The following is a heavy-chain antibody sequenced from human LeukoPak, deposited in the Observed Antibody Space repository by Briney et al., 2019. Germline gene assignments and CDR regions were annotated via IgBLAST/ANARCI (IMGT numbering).Heavy chain of an antibody. V-gene: IGHV4-59*08. CDR1: GGSISSYY. Sequence: PSETLSLTCTVSGGSISSYYWSWIRQPPGKGLEWIGYIYYSGSTNYNPSLKSRVTISVDTSENQFSLKLSSVTAADTAVYYCARQRNDDFDYWGQGTLVTVSS. CDR3: ARQRNDDFDY. J-gene: IGHJ4*02. CDR2: IYYSGST.